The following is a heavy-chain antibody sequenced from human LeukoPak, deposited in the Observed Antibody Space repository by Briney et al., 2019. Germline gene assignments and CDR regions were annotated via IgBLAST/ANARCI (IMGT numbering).Heavy chain of an antibody. CDR3: ARVWYSSSSSWFDP. CDR1: GASISSYY. CDR2: IYTSGST. V-gene: IGHV4-4*07. J-gene: IGHJ5*02. Sequence: SETLSLTCTVSGASISSYYWSWIRQPAGKGLEWIGRIYTSGSTNYNPSLKSRVTMSVDTSKNQFSLKLSSVTAADTAVYYCARVWYSSSSSWFDPWGQGTLVTVSS. D-gene: IGHD6-6*01.